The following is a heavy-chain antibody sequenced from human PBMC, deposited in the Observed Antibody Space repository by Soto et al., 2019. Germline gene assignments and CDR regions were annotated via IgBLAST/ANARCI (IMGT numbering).Heavy chain of an antibody. D-gene: IGHD4-4*01. CDR1: GFTVSSNY. CDR3: ANDTVTNCPFYYYGMDV. J-gene: IGHJ6*02. Sequence: GRSLRLSCAASGFTVSSNYMSWVRQAPGKGLEWVSIIYGGGTTYYADSVKGRFTISRDNSKNTLYLQMNSLRAEDTAMYYCANDTVTNCPFYYYGMDVRAQGTTVPVS. V-gene: IGHV3-53*01. CDR2: IYGGGTT.